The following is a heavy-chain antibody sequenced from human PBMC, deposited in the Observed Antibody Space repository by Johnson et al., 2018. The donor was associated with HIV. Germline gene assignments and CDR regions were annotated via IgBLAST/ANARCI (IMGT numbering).Heavy chain of an antibody. V-gene: IGHV3-23*04. CDR2: ISGSGGST. J-gene: IGHJ3*02. Sequence: VQLVESGGGLVQPGGSLRLSCAASGFTLSSYAMHWVRQAPGKGLEWVSAISGSGGSTYYADSVKGRFPISRDNSKNTLYLQMNSLRAEDTAVYYCAKDRVVTNDAFDIWGQGTMVTVSS. CDR1: GFTLSSYA. D-gene: IGHD2-21*02. CDR3: AKDRVVTNDAFDI.